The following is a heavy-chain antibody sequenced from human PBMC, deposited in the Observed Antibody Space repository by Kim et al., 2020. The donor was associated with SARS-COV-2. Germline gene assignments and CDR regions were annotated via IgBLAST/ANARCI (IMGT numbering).Heavy chain of an antibody. Sequence: AQGFTGRFVFSLDTSGSTAYLQISSLKAEDTAVYYCARRWLRFGVNAFDYWGQGTLVTVSS. D-gene: IGHD5-12*01. V-gene: IGHV7-4-1*02. CDR3: ARRWLRFGVNAFDY. J-gene: IGHJ4*02.